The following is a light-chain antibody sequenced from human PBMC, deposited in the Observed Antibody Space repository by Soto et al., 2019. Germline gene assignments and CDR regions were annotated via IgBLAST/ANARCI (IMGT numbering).Light chain of an antibody. V-gene: IGKV1-5*01. CDR2: DAS. CDR3: QKYGSYLWT. J-gene: IGKJ1*01. CDR1: QSMSSW. Sequence: DIKMTQSPSTLSASVGDRVTITCRASQSMSSWLAWFQQKPGKAPKLLMYDASSLEGGVPSRFSGSGSGTEFTLTISSLQPDDFATYYCQKYGSYLWTFGQGTRVEIK.